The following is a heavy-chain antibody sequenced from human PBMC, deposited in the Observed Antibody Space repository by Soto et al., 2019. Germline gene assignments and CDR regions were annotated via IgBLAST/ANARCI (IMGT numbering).Heavy chain of an antibody. CDR3: ARDRSYGYFDY. CDR1: GDSLNNNY. CDR2: IFYSGST. J-gene: IGHJ4*02. D-gene: IGHD5-18*01. V-gene: IGHV4-59*01. Sequence: SETLSLTCTVSGDSLNNNYWNWMRQPPGKGLEWIGYIFYSGSTNYNSSLKSRVTISLDMSKNQFSLKLSSVTAADTAVYYCARDRSYGYFDYWGQGTLVTVSS.